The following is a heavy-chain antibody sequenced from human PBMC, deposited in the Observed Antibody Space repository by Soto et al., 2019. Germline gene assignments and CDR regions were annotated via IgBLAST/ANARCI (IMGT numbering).Heavy chain of an antibody. CDR2: ISYDGSNK. D-gene: IGHD1-26*01. CDR3: AKDTGGSPGN. CDR1: GFTFNSYG. V-gene: IGHV3-30*18. J-gene: IGHJ4*02. Sequence: QVQLVESGGGVVQPGRSLRLSCAASGFTFNSYGMHWVRQAPGKGLEWVAVISYDGSNKYYADSVKGRFTISRDNSNHTLYLQMNSLRAEDTAVYYCAKDTGGSPGNWGQGTLVTVSS.